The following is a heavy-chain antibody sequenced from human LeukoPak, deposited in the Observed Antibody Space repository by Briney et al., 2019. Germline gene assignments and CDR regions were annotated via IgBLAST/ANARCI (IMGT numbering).Heavy chain of an antibody. CDR2: ISWNSGSM. Sequence: PGGSLRLSCAASGFTLSSYWMSWVRQAPGKGLEWVSGISWNSGSMGYADSVKGRFTISRDNAKNSLYLQMNSLRAEDTALYYCAKDMGYSGNYRTPDYWGQGTLVTVSS. CDR3: AKDMGYSGNYRTPDY. CDR1: GFTLSSYW. V-gene: IGHV3-9*01. J-gene: IGHJ4*02. D-gene: IGHD1-26*01.